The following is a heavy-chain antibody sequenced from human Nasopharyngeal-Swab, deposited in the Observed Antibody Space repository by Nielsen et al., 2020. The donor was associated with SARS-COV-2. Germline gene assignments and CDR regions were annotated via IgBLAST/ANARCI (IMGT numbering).Heavy chain of an antibody. V-gene: IGHV3-7*01. Sequence: LSLTCAASGLTFTNSWMSWVRQAPGKGLEWVANIKQDGSDKYYVDSVKGRFTISRDNAKNSLYLQMNSLRAEDTAVYYCARVFYYDSSGYSPDYYYGMDVWGQGTTVTVSS. CDR3: ARVFYYDSSGYSPDYYYGMDV. CDR1: GLTFTNSW. D-gene: IGHD3-22*01. J-gene: IGHJ6*02. CDR2: IKQDGSDK.